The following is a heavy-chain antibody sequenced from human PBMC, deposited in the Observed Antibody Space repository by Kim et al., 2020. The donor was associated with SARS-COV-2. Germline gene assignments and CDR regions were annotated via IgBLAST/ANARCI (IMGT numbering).Heavy chain of an antibody. CDR3: IRDLAGKCST. Sequence: GGSLRLSCAASGFTFSSYWVHWVRQVPGKGLVWVSRINEDGSTTSYADSVKGRFTISRDNAKNTLYLQMNSLRADDTAVYYCIRDLAGKCSTWGQGTLVTVSS. V-gene: IGHV3-74*01. CDR1: GFTFSSYW. J-gene: IGHJ5*02. D-gene: IGHD1-26*01. CDR2: INEDGSTT.